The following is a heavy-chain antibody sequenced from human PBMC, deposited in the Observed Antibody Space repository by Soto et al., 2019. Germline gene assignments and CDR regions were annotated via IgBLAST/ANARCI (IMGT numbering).Heavy chain of an antibody. CDR2: IYHSGST. CDR1: GGSITRYF. V-gene: IGHV4-59*12. CDR3: ARGYPPTMIVARGAFDI. J-gene: IGHJ3*02. D-gene: IGHD3-22*01. Sequence: AETLSLTCTVYGGSITRYFWSWIRQPPGKGLEWIGYIYHSGSTNYNPTLKSRVTISVDTSKNQFSLKLSSVTAADTAVYYCARGYPPTMIVARGAFDIWGQGTMVTVSS.